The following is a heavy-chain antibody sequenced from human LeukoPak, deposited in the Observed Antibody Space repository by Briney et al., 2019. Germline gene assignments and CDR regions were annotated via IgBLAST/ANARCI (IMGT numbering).Heavy chain of an antibody. CDR2: INWSGGNT. D-gene: IGHD3-16*01. CDR3: AIWGSLYNFDY. V-gene: IGHV3-20*04. Sequence: GGSLRLSCAASGFTFDDYGMTWVRQAPGKGLEWVSGINWSGGNTRYADSVKGRFTISRDNAKKSLYLQMNSLRAEDTALYYCAIWGSLYNFDYWGQGTLVTVSS. CDR1: GFTFDDYG. J-gene: IGHJ4*02.